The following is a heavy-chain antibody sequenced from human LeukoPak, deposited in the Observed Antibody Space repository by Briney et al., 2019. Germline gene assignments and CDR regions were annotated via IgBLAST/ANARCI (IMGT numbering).Heavy chain of an antibody. J-gene: IGHJ6*03. CDR3: ASFYCSGGSCYGSDYCYYYMDV. D-gene: IGHD2-15*01. CDR1: GGTFSSYA. Sequence: ASVKVSCKASGGTFSSYAISWVRQAPGQGLEWMGGIIPIFGTANCAQKFQGRVTITADESTSTAYMELSSLRSEDTAVYYCASFYCSGGSCYGSDYCYYYMDVWGKGTTVTISS. CDR2: IIPIFGTA. V-gene: IGHV1-69*13.